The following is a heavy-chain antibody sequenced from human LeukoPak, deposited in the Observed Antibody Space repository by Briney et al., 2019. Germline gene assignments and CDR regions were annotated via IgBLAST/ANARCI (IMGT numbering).Heavy chain of an antibody. CDR2: IYGHDDK. Sequence: SGPTLVKPTQTLTLTCTFSGFSLTTSAVGVGWIRQPPGKALEWVALIYGHDDKRYNPSLKSRLTITKDTSKNQVVLTMTNLDPVDTATYYCAHLDYSDYPTDDAFDIWGQGTMVTVSS. D-gene: IGHD4-11*01. CDR3: AHLDYSDYPTDDAFDI. J-gene: IGHJ3*02. CDR1: GFSLTTSAVG. V-gene: IGHV2-5*01.